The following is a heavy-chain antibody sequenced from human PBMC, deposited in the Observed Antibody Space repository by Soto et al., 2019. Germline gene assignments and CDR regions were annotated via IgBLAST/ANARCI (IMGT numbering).Heavy chain of an antibody. V-gene: IGHV3-15*01. CDR3: TTDQYYYGSGSYYKDFDY. CDR1: GFTFSNAW. J-gene: IGHJ4*02. D-gene: IGHD3-10*01. Sequence: GGSLRLSCAASGFTFSNAWMSWVRQAPGKGLEWVGRIKSKTDGGTTDYAAPVKGRFTISRDDSKNTLYLQMNSLKTEDTAVYYCTTDQYYYGSGSYYKDFDYWGQGTLVTVSS. CDR2: IKSKTDGGTT.